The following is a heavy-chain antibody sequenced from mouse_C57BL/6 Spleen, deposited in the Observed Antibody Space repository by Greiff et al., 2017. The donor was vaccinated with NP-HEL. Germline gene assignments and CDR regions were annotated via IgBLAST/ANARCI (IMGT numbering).Heavy chain of an antibody. Sequence: QDQLQQPGAELVKPGASVKLSCKASGYTFTSYWMHWVKQRPGQGLEWIGMIHPNSGSTNYNEKFKSKATLTVDKSSSTAYMQLSSLTSEDSAVYYCAREDYDAMDYWGQGTSVTVSS. CDR1: GYTFTSYW. V-gene: IGHV1-64*01. CDR3: AREDYDAMDY. J-gene: IGHJ4*01. CDR2: IHPNSGST.